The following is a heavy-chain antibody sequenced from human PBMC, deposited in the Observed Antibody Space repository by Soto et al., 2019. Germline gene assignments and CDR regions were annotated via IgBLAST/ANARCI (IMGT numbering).Heavy chain of an antibody. V-gene: IGHV3-33*01. J-gene: IGHJ4*02. D-gene: IGHD1-20*01. CDR3: ARENSITGPFDY. CDR1: GFTFSSYG. Sequence: PGGSLRLSCAASGFTFSSYGMHWVRQAPGKGLEWVAVIWYDGSNKYYADSVKGRFTISRDNSKNTLYLQMNSLRAEDTAVYYCARENSITGPFDYWGQGTLVTVSS. CDR2: IWYDGSNK.